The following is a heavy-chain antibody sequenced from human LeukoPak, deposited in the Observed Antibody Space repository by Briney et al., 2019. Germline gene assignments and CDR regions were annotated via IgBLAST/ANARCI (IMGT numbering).Heavy chain of an antibody. CDR2: IKTDGSIT. V-gene: IGHV3-74*01. D-gene: IGHD4-11*01. J-gene: IGHJ6*04. Sequence: GGSLRLSCAAPGFTFSDYWMLWVRQAPGKGLVWVSNIKTDGSITNYADSVKGRFTISRDNAKNTLYLQMNSLRAEDTAVYYCGRDNNYKVDVWGKGTTVTVSS. CDR1: GFTFSDYW. CDR3: GRDNNYKVDV.